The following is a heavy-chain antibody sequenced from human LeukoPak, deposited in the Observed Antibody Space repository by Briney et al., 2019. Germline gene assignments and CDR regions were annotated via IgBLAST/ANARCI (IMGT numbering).Heavy chain of an antibody. D-gene: IGHD3-16*01. CDR2: IKQDGSEK. CDR1: GIIITSYW. V-gene: IGHV3-7*01. Sequence: PGGSLRLSCAASGIIITSYWMSWVRQTPGKGLKWVANIKQDGSEKNYVDSVKGRFTIFRDNARNSLYLQMNSLRAEDTAVYYCASHSYGYNHWGQGTLVIVSS. CDR3: ASHSYGYNH. J-gene: IGHJ5*02.